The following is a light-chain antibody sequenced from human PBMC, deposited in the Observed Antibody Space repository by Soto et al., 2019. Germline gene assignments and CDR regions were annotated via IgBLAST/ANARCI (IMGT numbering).Light chain of an antibody. CDR2: ENN. V-gene: IGLV1-51*02. CDR1: SSNIGNNY. CDR3: GTWDSSLGGV. J-gene: IGLJ7*01. Sequence: QSVLTQPPSVSAAPGQKVTLSCSGSSSNIGNNYVSWYQQLPGTAPKLLIYENNKRPSGIPDRFSGSKSGTSATLGITGLQTGDEADYYCGTWDSSLGGVFGGGTQLTVL.